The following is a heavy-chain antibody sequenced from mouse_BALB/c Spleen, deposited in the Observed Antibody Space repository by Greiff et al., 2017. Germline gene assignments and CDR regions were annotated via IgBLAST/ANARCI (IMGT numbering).Heavy chain of an antibody. V-gene: IGHV7-3*02. CDR3: ARVTIYYYGSSHYLDD. D-gene: IGHD1-1*01. J-gene: IGHJ2*01. CDR2: IRNKANGYTT. Sequence: EVKLVESGGGLVQPGGSLRLSCATSGFPFTDYYMSWVRQPPGRALVWLGFIRNKANGYTTEYSASVKGRFTISRDNSQSILYLQMNTLRAEDSATYYCARVTIYYYGSSHYLDDWGQGTTLAVSS. CDR1: GFPFTDYY.